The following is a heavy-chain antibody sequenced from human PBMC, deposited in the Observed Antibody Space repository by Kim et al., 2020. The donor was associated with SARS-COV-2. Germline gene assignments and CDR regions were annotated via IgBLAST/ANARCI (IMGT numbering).Heavy chain of an antibody. CDR2: ISYDGSNK. J-gene: IGHJ6*02. V-gene: IGHV3-30*04. CDR1: GFTFSSYA. CDR3: ARDGGSSGWETYYYYGMDV. D-gene: IGHD6-19*01. Sequence: GGSLRLSCAASGFTFSSYAMHWVRQAPGKGLEWVAVISYDGSNKYYADSVKGRFTISRDNSKNTLYLQMNSLRAEDTAVYYCARDGGSSGWETYYYYGMDVWGQGTTVTVSS.